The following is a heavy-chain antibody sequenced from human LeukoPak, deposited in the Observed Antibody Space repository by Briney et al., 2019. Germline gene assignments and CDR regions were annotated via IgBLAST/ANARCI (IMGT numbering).Heavy chain of an antibody. J-gene: IGHJ4*02. CDR1: RYTFSSYA. Sequence: GGSLRLSCAASRYTFSSYAMHWVRQAPGKGLEWVAVISYDGSNKYYADSVKGRFTISRDNSKNTLYLQMNSLRAEDTAVYYCAKGASSGWYAYFDYWGQGTLVTVSS. D-gene: IGHD6-19*01. V-gene: IGHV3-30*04. CDR3: AKGASSGWYAYFDY. CDR2: ISYDGSNK.